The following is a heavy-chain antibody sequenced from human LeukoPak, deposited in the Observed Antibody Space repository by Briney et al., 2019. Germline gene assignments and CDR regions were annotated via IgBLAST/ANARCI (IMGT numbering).Heavy chain of an antibody. V-gene: IGHV3-23*01. CDR1: VSTLNIYG. J-gene: IGHJ5*02. D-gene: IGHD6-19*01. CDR2: ISGSGGTT. Sequence: GGSLRLSCVASVSTLNIYGISWVRQAPGKGLEWVSGISGSGGTTYYADSVKGRLTISRDNSKNMLYLQMNSLRAEDTAVYYCAQRDETSGWFDRPEPWGQGTLVTVSS. CDR3: AQRDETSGWFDRPEP.